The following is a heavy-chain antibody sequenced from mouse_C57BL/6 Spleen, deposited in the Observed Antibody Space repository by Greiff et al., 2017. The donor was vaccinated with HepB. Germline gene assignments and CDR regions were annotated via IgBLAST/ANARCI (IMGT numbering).Heavy chain of an antibody. CDR3: ARTGTDAMDY. CDR2: INPGSGGT. Sequence: LQESGAELVRPGTSVKVSCKASGYAFTNYLIEWVKQRPGQGLEWIGVINPGSGGTNYNEKVKGKATLTADKSSSTAYMQLSSLTSEDSAVYFCARTGTDAMDYWGQGTSVTVSS. V-gene: IGHV1-54*01. J-gene: IGHJ4*01. CDR1: GYAFTNYL. D-gene: IGHD4-1*01.